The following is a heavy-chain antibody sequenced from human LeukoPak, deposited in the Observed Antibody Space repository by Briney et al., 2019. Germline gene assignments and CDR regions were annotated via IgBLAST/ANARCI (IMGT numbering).Heavy chain of an antibody. Sequence: GGSLRLSCAASGFTFNNYGMSWVRQAPGKGLEWVSAISGSADNTYYVDSVKGRFTISRDNSRNTLYLQMNSLRAEDTAIYCCAKERESYFEFDLWGQGTLVTVSS. CDR1: GFTFNNYG. J-gene: IGHJ4*02. CDR2: ISGSADNT. D-gene: IGHD1-26*01. V-gene: IGHV3-23*01. CDR3: AKERESYFEFDL.